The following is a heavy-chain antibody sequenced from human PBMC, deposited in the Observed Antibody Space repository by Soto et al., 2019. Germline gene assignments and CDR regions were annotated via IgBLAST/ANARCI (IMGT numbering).Heavy chain of an antibody. V-gene: IGHV3-64D*06. J-gene: IGHJ4*02. CDR2: ISSNGGST. CDR3: VKDRGFTMIVTTYFDY. D-gene: IGHD3-22*01. Sequence: GGSLRLSCAASGFTFSSYAMSWVRRAPGKGLEWVSAISSNGGSTYYADSVKGRFTISRDNSKNTLYLQMSSLRAEDTAVYYCVKDRGFTMIVTTYFDYWGQGTLVTVSS. CDR1: GFTFSSYA.